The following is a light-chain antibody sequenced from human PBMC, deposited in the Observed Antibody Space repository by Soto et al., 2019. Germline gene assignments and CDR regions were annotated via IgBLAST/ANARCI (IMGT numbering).Light chain of an antibody. V-gene: IGLV2-8*01. Sequence: QSALTQPPSASGFPGQSVTISCTGTSSDVGYYDYVSWYQQHPGKAPKLVIYEVTKRPSGVPDRVPASKSGSTASLTVSGLRAEDEADYYCSSYAGSNNFVFGSGTKVTVL. CDR1: SSDVGYYDY. CDR2: EVT. J-gene: IGLJ1*01. CDR3: SSYAGSNNFV.